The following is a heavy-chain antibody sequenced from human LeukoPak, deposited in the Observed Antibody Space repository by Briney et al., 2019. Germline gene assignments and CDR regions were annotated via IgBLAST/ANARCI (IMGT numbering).Heavy chain of an antibody. CDR3: ARALVGSYGQQTHFDY. V-gene: IGHV1-46*01. Sequence: ASVKVSCKASGYTFTSYYMHWVRQAPGQGLEWMGIINPSGGSTSYAQKFQGRVTMTRDMSTSTVYMELSSLRSEDTAVYYCARALVGSYGQQTHFDYWGQGTLVTVSS. CDR2: INPSGGST. D-gene: IGHD5-18*01. J-gene: IGHJ4*02. CDR1: GYTFTSYY.